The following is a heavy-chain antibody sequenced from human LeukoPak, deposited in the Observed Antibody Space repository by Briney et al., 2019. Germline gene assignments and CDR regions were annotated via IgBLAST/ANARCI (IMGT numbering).Heavy chain of an antibody. CDR1: GGSISSGSYY. J-gene: IGHJ3*02. D-gene: IGHD2-2*01. V-gene: IGHV4-61*02. CDR2: IYTSGTT. Sequence: SETLSLTCTVSGGSISSGSYYWSWIRQPAGKGLEWIGRIYTSGTTNCNPSLKSRVTISLGTSKNQFSLNLTSVTAADTAVYYCARVSTRDVVSGALRVGYAFDIWGQGTMVTVSS. CDR3: ARVSTRDVVSGALRVGYAFDI.